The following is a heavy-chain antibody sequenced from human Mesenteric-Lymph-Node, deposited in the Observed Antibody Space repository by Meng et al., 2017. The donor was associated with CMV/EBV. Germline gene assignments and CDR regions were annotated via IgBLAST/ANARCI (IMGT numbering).Heavy chain of an antibody. D-gene: IGHD7-27*01. V-gene: IGHV3-66*02. Sequence: GESLKISCAASGFTFSGYYMSWVRQAPGKGLEWVSVIYSGGSTYYADSVKGRFTILRDNSKNTLSLQLNNLRVEDTAVFYCTSDLGPRGMDVWGQGTTVTVSS. CDR2: IYSGGST. J-gene: IGHJ6*02. CDR1: GFTFSGYY. CDR3: TSDLGPRGMDV.